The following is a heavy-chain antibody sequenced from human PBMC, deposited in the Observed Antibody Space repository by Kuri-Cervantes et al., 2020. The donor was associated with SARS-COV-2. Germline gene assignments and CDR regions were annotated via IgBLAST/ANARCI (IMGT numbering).Heavy chain of an antibody. V-gene: IGHV3-74*01. CDR3: ARVGRYSYGFDY. J-gene: IGHJ4*02. D-gene: IGHD5-18*01. CDR2: INSDGSST. CDR1: GFTFSSYW. Sequence: GESLKISCAASGFTFSSYWMHWVRQAPGKGLVWVSRINSDGSSTSYADSVKGRFTISRDNAKNTLYLQMSSLRAEDTAVYYCARVGRYSYGFDYWGQGTLVTVSS.